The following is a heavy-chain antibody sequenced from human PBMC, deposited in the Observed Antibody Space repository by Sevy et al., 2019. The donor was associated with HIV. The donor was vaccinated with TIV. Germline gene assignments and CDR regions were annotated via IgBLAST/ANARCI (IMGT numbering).Heavy chain of an antibody. CDR1: GGSFSGYY. J-gene: IGHJ6*03. Sequence: SETLSLTCAVYGGSFSGYYWSWIRQPPGKGLEWIGEINHSGSTNYNPSLKSRVTISVDTSKNQFSLKLSSVTAADTAVYYCARGDYSSSSARDYYYYYMDVWGKGTTVTVSS. CDR3: ARGDYSSSSARDYYYYYMDV. D-gene: IGHD6-6*01. V-gene: IGHV4-34*01. CDR2: INHSGST.